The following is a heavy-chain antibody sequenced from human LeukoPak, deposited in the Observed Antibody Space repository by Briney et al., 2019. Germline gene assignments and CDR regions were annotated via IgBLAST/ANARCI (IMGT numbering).Heavy chain of an antibody. V-gene: IGHV3-33*01. CDR2: IWYDGSNK. D-gene: IGHD6-6*01. J-gene: IGHJ5*02. Sequence: PGRSLRLSCAASGFTFSSYGMHWVRQAPGKGLEWVAVIWYDGSNKYYADSVKGRFTISRDNSKNTLYLQMNSLRAEDTAVYYCARSSIATRRGDNWFDPWGQGTLVTVSS. CDR3: ARSSIATRRGDNWFDP. CDR1: GFTFSSYG.